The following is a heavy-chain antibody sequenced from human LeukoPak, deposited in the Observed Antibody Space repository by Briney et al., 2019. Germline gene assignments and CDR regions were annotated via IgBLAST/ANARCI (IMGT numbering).Heavy chain of an antibody. Sequence: QPGGSLRLSCAASGFTFSSYWMSRVRQAPGKGLEWVANIKQDGSEKYYVDSVKGRFTISRDNAKNSLYLQMNSLRAEDTAVYYCARDSPHPRIAAAGPDGDYWGQGTLVTVSS. J-gene: IGHJ4*02. CDR2: IKQDGSEK. CDR1: GFTFSSYW. CDR3: ARDSPHPRIAAAGPDGDY. V-gene: IGHV3-7*01. D-gene: IGHD6-13*01.